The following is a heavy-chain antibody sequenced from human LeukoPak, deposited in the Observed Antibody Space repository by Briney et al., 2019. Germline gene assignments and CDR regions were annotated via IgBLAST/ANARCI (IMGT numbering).Heavy chain of an antibody. D-gene: IGHD4-23*01. CDR2: IYSGGTT. CDR3: AKDLDSGLTVAPDY. V-gene: IGHV3-53*05. J-gene: IGHJ4*02. CDR1: GFTVSSNC. Sequence: PGGSLRLSCAASGFTVSSNCMSWVRQAPGKGLEWVSSIYSGGTTHYVGSVKGRFTISRDNSKNTLYLQMNSLRAEDTAVYYCAKDLDSGLTVAPDYWGQGTLVTVSS.